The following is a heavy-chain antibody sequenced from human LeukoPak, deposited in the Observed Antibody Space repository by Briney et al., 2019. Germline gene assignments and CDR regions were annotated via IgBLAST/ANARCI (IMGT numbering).Heavy chain of an antibody. CDR1: GDSVSSSNFF. CDR2: FHYSGST. D-gene: IGHD6-6*01. Sequence: SETLSLTCTVSGDSVSSSNFFGRWLRQPPGKGLEGIGSFHYSGSTFYNPSLKSRVTISVYTSKSHFSLKLTSVTAADSAVYYCARHEYQVFPPANWFDPWGQGTLVTVSS. CDR3: ARHEYQVFPPANWFDP. V-gene: IGHV4-39*02. J-gene: IGHJ5*02.